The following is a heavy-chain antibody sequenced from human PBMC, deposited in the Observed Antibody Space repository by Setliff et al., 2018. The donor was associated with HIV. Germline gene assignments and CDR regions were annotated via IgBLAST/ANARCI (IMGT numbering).Heavy chain of an antibody. Sequence: PGGSLRLSCAASGFTFNVYSMNWVRQAPGKGLEWVSHISKSSSTIYYADSVKGRFTISRDNAKNSLYLQMNSLRAEDTAVYYCARDPYCSGGSCYNEKDVWGKGTTVTVSS. D-gene: IGHD2-15*01. V-gene: IGHV3-48*01. CDR2: ISKSSSTI. CDR3: ARDPYCSGGSCYNEKDV. CDR1: GFTFNVYS. J-gene: IGHJ6*04.